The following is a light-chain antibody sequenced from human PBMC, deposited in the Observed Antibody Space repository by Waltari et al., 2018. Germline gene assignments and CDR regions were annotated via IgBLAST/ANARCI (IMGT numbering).Light chain of an antibody. J-gene: IGLJ1*01. CDR1: KSRNKN. V-gene: IGLV3-21*02. CDR3: QVWDSGSNHYV. CDR2: DDG. Sequence: SYELTQPPSVSVAPGPTSRTTCDGDKSRNKNVTWYQHKPGQAPVLVVYDDGDRPSGIPERFSGSNSGNTAALTISRVDAGDEAEYYCQVWDSGSNHYVFGTVTKVTVL.